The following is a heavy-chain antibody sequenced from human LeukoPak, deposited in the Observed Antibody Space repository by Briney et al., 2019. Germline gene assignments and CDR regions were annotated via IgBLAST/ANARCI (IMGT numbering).Heavy chain of an antibody. V-gene: IGHV3-30*03. CDR2: ISYDGSNK. Sequence: PGGSLRLSCAASGFTFSSYGMHWVRQAPGKGLEWVAVISYDGSNKYYADSVKGRFTISRDNSKNTLYLQMNSLRAEDTAVYYCARGVSGGSPDYWGQGTLVTVSS. D-gene: IGHD1-26*01. CDR3: ARGVSGGSPDY. J-gene: IGHJ4*02. CDR1: GFTFSSYG.